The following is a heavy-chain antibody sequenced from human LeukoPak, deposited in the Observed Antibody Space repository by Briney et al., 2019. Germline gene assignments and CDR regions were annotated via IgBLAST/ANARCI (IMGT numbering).Heavy chain of an antibody. J-gene: IGHJ4*02. Sequence: SQTLSLTCAISGDSVSSNSAAWNWIRQSPSRGLEWLGRTYYRSKWYNDYAVSVKSRITINPDTSKNQFSLQLNSVTPEDTAVYYCASSTAYCGGDCYSSPFDYWGQGTLVTVSS. D-gene: IGHD2-21*02. CDR1: GDSVSSNSAA. V-gene: IGHV6-1*01. CDR3: ASSTAYCGGDCYSSPFDY. CDR2: TYYRSKWYN.